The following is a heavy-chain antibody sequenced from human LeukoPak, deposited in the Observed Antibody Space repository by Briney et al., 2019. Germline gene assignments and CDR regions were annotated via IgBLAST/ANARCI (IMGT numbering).Heavy chain of an antibody. Sequence: GESLKISCKGSGYIFSTYWIAWVRQMPGKGLDWMGIIYPGDSDTRYRPSFQGQVTMSADKSISTAYLQWSSLKASDTAVYYCARRRYCSNTSCYEGAFDIWGQGTMVTVSS. CDR3: ARRRYCSNTSCYEGAFDI. V-gene: IGHV5-51*01. CDR1: GYIFSTYW. D-gene: IGHD2-2*01. CDR2: IYPGDSDT. J-gene: IGHJ3*02.